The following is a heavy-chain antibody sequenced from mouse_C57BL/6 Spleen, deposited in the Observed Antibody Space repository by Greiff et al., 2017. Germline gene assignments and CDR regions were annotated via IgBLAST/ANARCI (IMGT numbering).Heavy chain of an antibody. CDR2: INPNNGGT. Sequence: EVQLQQSGPELVKPGASVKISCKVSGFTFTDYYMNWVQQSHGKSLEWIGDINPNNGGTSYNQKFKGKGTMTVDKSSSTAYMELRSLTSEASAVYYCARGNFYYYGSSYSDYWGQGTTLTVSS. J-gene: IGHJ2*01. D-gene: IGHD1-1*01. V-gene: IGHV1-26*01. CDR3: ARGNFYYYGSSYSDY. CDR1: GFTFTDYY.